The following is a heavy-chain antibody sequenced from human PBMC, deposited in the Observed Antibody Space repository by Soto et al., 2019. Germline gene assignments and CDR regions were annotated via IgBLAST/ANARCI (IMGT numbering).Heavy chain of an antibody. V-gene: IGHV3-30-3*01. CDR1: GFTFSSYA. J-gene: IGHJ4*02. Sequence: QVQLVESGGGLVQPGRSLRLSCAASGFTFSSYAMHWVRQAPGKGLEWVAGISYDGSNKYYADSVKGRFTISRDNSKNTLYLQMHSLRAEDKAVYYCARDLGYCSSTSCHELYYFDYWGQGTLVTVSS. CDR2: ISYDGSNK. D-gene: IGHD2-2*01. CDR3: ARDLGYCSSTSCHELYYFDY.